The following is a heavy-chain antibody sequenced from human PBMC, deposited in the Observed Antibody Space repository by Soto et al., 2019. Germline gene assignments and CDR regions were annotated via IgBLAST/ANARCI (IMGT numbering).Heavy chain of an antibody. CDR3: ARDGGDIVVVVAAGADGMDV. J-gene: IGHJ6*02. D-gene: IGHD2-15*01. CDR1: GFTFSSYS. V-gene: IGHV3-48*02. Sequence: PGGSLRLSCAASGFTFSSYSMNWVRQAPGKGLEWVSYISSSSSTIYYADSVKGRFTISRDNAKNSLYLQMNSLRDEDTAVYYCARDGGDIVVVVAAGADGMDVWGQGTTVTVSS. CDR2: ISSSSSTI.